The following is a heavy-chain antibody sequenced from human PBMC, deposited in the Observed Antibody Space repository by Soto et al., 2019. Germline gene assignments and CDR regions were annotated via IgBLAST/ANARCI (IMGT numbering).Heavy chain of an antibody. J-gene: IGHJ4*02. Sequence: QITLKESGPTRVKPTQTLALTCTFSGFSLTTSGVGVAWIRKTPGKALEWLAVIYWDDDKRYSPSLMSRLTITKDPSKNQVVLTMANMDPVDTGTYFCAHRGYMYGNWDHGYFDYWGQGTLVTVSS. V-gene: IGHV2-5*02. CDR2: IYWDDDK. CDR1: GFSLTTSGVG. CDR3: AHRGYMYGNWDHGYFDY. D-gene: IGHD5-18*01.